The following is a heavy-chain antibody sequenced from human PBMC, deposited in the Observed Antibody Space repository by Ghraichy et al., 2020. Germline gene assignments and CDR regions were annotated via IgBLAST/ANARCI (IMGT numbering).Heavy chain of an antibody. J-gene: IGHJ4*02. V-gene: IGHV1-69*13. CDR3: ARGRRYYDSSGYYLGSLGY. CDR1: GGTFSSYA. Sequence: SVKVSCKASGGTFSSYAISWVRQAPGQGLEWMGGIIPIFGTANYAQKFQGRVTITADESTSTAYMELSSLRSEDTAVYYCARGRRYYDSSGYYLGSLGYWGQGTLVTVSS. CDR2: IIPIFGTA. D-gene: IGHD3-22*01.